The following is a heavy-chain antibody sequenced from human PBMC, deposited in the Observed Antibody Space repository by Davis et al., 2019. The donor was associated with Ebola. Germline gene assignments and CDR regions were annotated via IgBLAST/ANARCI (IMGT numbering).Heavy chain of an antibody. D-gene: IGHD1-26*01. V-gene: IGHV3-21*01. CDR3: ARGWAAPDY. Sequence: GGSLRLSCAASGFSFSRYSMIWVRQAPGKGLEWVSSISSASTYIHYADSVKGRFTISRDNAKDSLYLQMSTLRAEDTVVYYCARGWAAPDYWGQGTLVTVSS. CDR1: GFSFSRYS. CDR2: ISSASTYI. J-gene: IGHJ4*02.